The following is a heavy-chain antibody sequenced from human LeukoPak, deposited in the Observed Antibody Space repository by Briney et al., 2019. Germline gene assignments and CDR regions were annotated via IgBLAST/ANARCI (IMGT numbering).Heavy chain of an antibody. V-gene: IGHV4-34*01. J-gene: IGHJ5*02. Sequence: PSETLSLTCAVYGGSFSGYYWSWIRQPPGKGLEWIGEINHSGSTNYNPSLKSRVTISVDTPKNQFSLKLSSVTAADTAVYYCAGRPYYYDSSGYYAAWGQGTLVTVSS. CDR1: GGSFSGYY. D-gene: IGHD3-22*01. CDR2: INHSGST. CDR3: AGRPYYYDSSGYYAA.